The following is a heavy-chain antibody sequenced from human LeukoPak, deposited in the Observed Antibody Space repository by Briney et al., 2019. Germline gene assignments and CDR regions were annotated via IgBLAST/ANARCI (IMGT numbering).Heavy chain of an antibody. J-gene: IGHJ3*01. Sequence: ASVKVSCKASGYTFTGYYIHWVRQAPGQGLEWMGWINPNGGATRFAQKFQGRVTMTRDTSISTAYMDLSSLRSDDTAVYYCSRDRADGSMNAFDVWGQGTLVTASS. CDR3: SRDRADGSMNAFDV. D-gene: IGHD3-22*01. V-gene: IGHV1-2*02. CDR1: GYTFTGYY. CDR2: INPNGGAT.